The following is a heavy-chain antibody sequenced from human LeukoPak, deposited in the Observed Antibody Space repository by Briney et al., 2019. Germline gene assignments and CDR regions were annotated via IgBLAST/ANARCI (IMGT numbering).Heavy chain of an antibody. CDR3: ARDREVGAALEFDY. J-gene: IGHJ4*02. V-gene: IGHV3-21*01. CDR1: GFTFSSYR. CDR2: ISSSSSYI. Sequence: GGSLRLSCAASGFTFSSYRMNWVRQAPGKGLEWVSSISSSSSYIYYADSVKGRFTISRDNAKNSLYLQMNSLRAEDTAVYYCARDREVGAALEFDYWGQGTLVTVSS. D-gene: IGHD1-26*01.